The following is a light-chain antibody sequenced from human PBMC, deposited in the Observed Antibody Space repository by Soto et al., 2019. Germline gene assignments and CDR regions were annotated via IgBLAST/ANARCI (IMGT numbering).Light chain of an antibody. CDR2: AAS. Sequence: EIVLTQSPGTLSLSPGERATLSCRASQTVSTNYLAWYQQKPGQAPRLLIYAASSRATGIPARFSGGGSGTDFTLTISRLEPEDFAVYYCPQCASSPWTSGQGTKVAIK. V-gene: IGKV3-20*01. CDR3: PQCASSPWT. CDR1: QTVSTNY. J-gene: IGKJ1*01.